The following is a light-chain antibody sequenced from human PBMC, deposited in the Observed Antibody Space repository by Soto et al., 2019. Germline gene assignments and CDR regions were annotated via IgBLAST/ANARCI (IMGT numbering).Light chain of an antibody. V-gene: IGKV1-39*01. CDR1: ESINRH. Sequence: DIQMTQSPSSLSASVGDRVTITCRASESINRHLNWYQQQPGRAPKLLIYAASSVQNDVPSRFRGGGSGTDFTLIITNLPPEDFATYYCQQSYNALSITLGHGTRLEIK. J-gene: IGKJ5*01. CDR3: QQSYNALSIT. CDR2: AAS.